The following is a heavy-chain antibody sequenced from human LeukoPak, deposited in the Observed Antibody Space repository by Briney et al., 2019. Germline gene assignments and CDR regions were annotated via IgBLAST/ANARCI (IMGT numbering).Heavy chain of an antibody. Sequence: PGGSLRLSCAASGFTFSTYWMNWVRQAPGKGLEWVAVIWYDGSNKYYADSVKGRFTISRDNSKNTLYLQMNSLRAEDTAVYYCARLGYSSGWYYFDYWGQGTLVTVSS. CDR1: GFTFSTYW. D-gene: IGHD6-19*01. V-gene: IGHV3-33*08. CDR3: ARLGYSSGWYYFDY. CDR2: IWYDGSNK. J-gene: IGHJ4*02.